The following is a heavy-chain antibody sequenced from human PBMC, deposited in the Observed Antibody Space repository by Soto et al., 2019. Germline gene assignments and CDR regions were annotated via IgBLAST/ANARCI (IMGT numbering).Heavy chain of an antibody. CDR2: IWYDGSNK. V-gene: IGHV3-33*01. Sequence: GGSLRLSCAASGFTFSSYGMHWVRQAPGKGLEGVAVIWYDGSNKYYADSVKGRFTISRDNSKNTLYLQMNSLRAEDTAVYYCARDSENDYDFWGGKPNGLDPWGQGTLVTVSS. CDR1: GFTFSSYG. J-gene: IGHJ5*02. CDR3: ARDSENDYDFWGGKPNGLDP. D-gene: IGHD3-3*01.